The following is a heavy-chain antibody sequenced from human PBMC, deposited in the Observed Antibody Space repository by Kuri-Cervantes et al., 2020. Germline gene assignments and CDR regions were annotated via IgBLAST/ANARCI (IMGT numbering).Heavy chain of an antibody. CDR3: ARWGSSGWGLIDY. Sequence: SVKVSCKASGYTFTSYGISWVRQAPGQGLEWMGGIIPIFGTANYAQKFQGRVTITADESTSTAYMELSSLRSEDTAVYYCARWGSSGWGLIDYWGQGTLVTVSS. V-gene: IGHV1-69*13. D-gene: IGHD6-19*01. J-gene: IGHJ4*02. CDR1: GYTFTSYG. CDR2: IIPIFGTA.